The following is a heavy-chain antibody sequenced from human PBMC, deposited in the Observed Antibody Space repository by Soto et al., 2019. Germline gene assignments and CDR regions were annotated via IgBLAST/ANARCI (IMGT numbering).Heavy chain of an antibody. CDR2: IYSGGST. D-gene: IGHD6-19*01. J-gene: IGHJ4*02. CDR3: ARDRWAMASSGFDY. CDR1: GFTVSSNY. Sequence: EVQLVESGGGLVQPGGSLRLSCEASGFTVSSNYMSWVRQAPGKGLEWVSVIYSGGSTYYADSVKGRFTISRDNSKNTLYLQMNSLRAEDTAVYYCARDRWAMASSGFDYWGQGTLVTVSS. V-gene: IGHV3-66*01.